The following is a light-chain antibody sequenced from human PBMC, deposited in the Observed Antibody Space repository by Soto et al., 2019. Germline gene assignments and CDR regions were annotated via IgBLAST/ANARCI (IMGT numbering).Light chain of an antibody. CDR3: GSYASSSTLYV. V-gene: IGLV2-14*01. CDR1: SSDVGGYNY. CDR2: DVS. Sequence: QSALTQPASVSGSPGQSITISCTGTSSDVGGYNYVSWYQQHSGKAPKLMIYDVSNRPSGVSNRFSGSKSGNTASLTISGLQADDEADYYCGSYASSSTLYVFGTGTKVTVL. J-gene: IGLJ1*01.